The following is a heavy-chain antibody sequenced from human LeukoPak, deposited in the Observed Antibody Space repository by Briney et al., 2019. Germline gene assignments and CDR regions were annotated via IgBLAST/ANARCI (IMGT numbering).Heavy chain of an antibody. CDR1: GGSISSHY. D-gene: IGHD5-24*01. V-gene: IGHV4-59*11. CDR2: IYYSGST. CDR3: ARARGGYNRNFDY. J-gene: IGHJ4*02. Sequence: SETLSLPCTVSGGSISSHYWSWMRQPPGKGLEGIGYIYYSGSTYYNPSLKSRVTISVDTSKHQLSLKLGSATAADTAVYYCARARGGYNRNFDYWGQGTLVTVSS.